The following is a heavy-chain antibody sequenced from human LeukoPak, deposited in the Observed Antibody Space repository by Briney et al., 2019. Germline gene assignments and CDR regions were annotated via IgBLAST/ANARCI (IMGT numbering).Heavy chain of an antibody. CDR1: GFTFSNYG. J-gene: IGHJ4*02. CDR2: IWYDGSNK. Sequence: GGSLTLSCAASGFTFSNYGMHWVRQAPGKGLEWVAAIWYDGSNKYYGDSVKGRFTISRDNSKNTLYMQMNSLRAEDTAAYYCARAGYGDPHFDFWGQGTLVTVSS. CDR3: ARAGYGDPHFDF. D-gene: IGHD4-17*01. V-gene: IGHV3-33*01.